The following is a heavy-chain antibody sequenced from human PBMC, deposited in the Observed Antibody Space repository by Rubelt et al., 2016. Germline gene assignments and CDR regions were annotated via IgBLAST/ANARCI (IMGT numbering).Heavy chain of an antibody. CDR3: ARYLGIEGDFDY. CDR2: ISAYNGNT. CDR1: GYTFTGYY. D-gene: IGHD7-27*01. V-gene: IGHV1-18*04. J-gene: IGHJ4*02. Sequence: QVQLVQSGAEVKKPGASVKVSCKASGYTFTGYYMHWVRQAPGQGLEWMGWISAYNGNTHYAQKLQGRVTMTTDTSTSTAYMELRSLRSDDTAVYYCARYLGIEGDFDYWGQGTLVTVSS.